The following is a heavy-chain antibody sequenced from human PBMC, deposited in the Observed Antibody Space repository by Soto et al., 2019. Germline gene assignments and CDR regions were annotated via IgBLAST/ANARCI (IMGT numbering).Heavy chain of an antibody. V-gene: IGHV4-34*01. Sequence: AETLSLTCAVYGGSFSRYDWSWIRQFAGKGLEWIGEINRSGGTTYTPSLMSRVTISVDSSKNQFSLKLTSVAAADTAVYYCARGVRGRTSNWLQNWGQGSLVNVSS. CDR1: GGSFSRYD. CDR3: ARGVRGRTSNWLQN. J-gene: IGHJ4*02. CDR2: INRSGGT. D-gene: IGHD2-2*01.